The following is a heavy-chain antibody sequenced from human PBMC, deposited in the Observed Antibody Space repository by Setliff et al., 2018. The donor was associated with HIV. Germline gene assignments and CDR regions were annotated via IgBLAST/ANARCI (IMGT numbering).Heavy chain of an antibody. Sequence: PGGSLSLSCAASGFTFSTYTMNWVRQAPGRGLQWVSSISSNSDYVYYAGSLMGRFTISRDNAKNSLYLHMNSLRAEDTAVYFCARLGVAVAGSQTTYSYYYMDVWGKGTTVTVSS. CDR3: ARLGVAVAGSQTTYSYYYMDV. D-gene: IGHD6-19*01. V-gene: IGHV3-21*01. CDR2: ISSNSDYV. CDR1: GFTFSTYT. J-gene: IGHJ6*03.